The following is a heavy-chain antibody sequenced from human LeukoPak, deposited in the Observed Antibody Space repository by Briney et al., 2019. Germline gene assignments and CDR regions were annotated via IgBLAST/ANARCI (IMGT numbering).Heavy chain of an antibody. Sequence: ASVKVSCKASGYTFTGYYMHWVRQAPGQGLELMGLINPNSGGTNYAQKFQGRVTMTRDTSISTAYMELSRLSSDDTAVYYCARGITIFGVVITYYYYYYMDVWGKGTRVTVS. V-gene: IGHV1-2*02. D-gene: IGHD3-3*01. J-gene: IGHJ6*03. CDR2: INPNSGGT. CDR3: ARGITIFGVVITYYYYYYMDV. CDR1: GYTFTGYY.